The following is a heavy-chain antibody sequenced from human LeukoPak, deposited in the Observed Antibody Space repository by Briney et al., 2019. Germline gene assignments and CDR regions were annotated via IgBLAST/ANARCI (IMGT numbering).Heavy chain of an antibody. CDR2: ISYDASNK. D-gene: IGHD5-12*01. CDR1: GFTFSSYA. V-gene: IGHV3-30*04. CDR3: ARDSGNNWFDP. J-gene: IGHJ5*02. Sequence: GGSLRLSCAASGFTFSSYAMHWVRQAPGKGLEWVAVISYDASNKYYADSVKGRFTISRDNSKNTLYLQMNSLRVEDTAVYHCARDSGNNWFDPWGQGTLVTVSS.